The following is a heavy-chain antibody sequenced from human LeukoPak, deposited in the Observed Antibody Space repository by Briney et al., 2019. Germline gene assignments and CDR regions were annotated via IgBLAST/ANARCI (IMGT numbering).Heavy chain of an antibody. D-gene: IGHD3-10*01. CDR3: AKDMAAYYYASGNIDY. CDR2: ISGSGGST. V-gene: IGHV3-23*01. J-gene: IGHJ4*02. Sequence: GGSLRLSCAASGFTFSSYVMSWVRQAPGKGLEWVSAISGSGGSTYYADSVKGRFTISRDNSKNTLYLQMNSLRAEDTALYYCAKDMAAYYYASGNIDYWGQGTLVTVSS. CDR1: GFTFSSYV.